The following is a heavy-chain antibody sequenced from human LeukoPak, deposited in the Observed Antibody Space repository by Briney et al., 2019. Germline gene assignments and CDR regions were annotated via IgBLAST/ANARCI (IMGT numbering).Heavy chain of an antibody. CDR1: GGSISSHY. Sequence: PPETLSLTCTVSGGSISSHYSSWIRQPPGKGLGWIGYIYYSGSTNYNPSLKSRATISVETSKNQSSLNLSSVTAAHTAVYYCARHGSSWYEKDYFDYWGQGTLVSVSS. V-gene: IGHV4-59*08. CDR2: IYYSGST. CDR3: ARHGSSWYEKDYFDY. D-gene: IGHD6-13*01. J-gene: IGHJ4*02.